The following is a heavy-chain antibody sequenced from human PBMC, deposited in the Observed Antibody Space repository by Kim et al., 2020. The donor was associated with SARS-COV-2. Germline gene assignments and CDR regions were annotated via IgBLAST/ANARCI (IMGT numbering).Heavy chain of an antibody. CDR3: ARVSTGVDY. Sequence: STNYHPTLKSRVPISVDTSRNQFSLKLSSVTAADTAVYYCARVSTGVDYWGQGTLVTVSS. V-gene: IGHV4-59*01. D-gene: IGHD3-10*01. J-gene: IGHJ4*02. CDR2: ST.